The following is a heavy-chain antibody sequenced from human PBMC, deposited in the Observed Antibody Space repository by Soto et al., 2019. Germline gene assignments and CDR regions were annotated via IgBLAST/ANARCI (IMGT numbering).Heavy chain of an antibody. D-gene: IGHD3-16*01. J-gene: IGHJ6*02. CDR3: ARGLGSYYYYGMDV. CDR2: IYYSGST. Sequence: SETLYLTWTVSGGSISSGYYYWSWIRQPPGKGLEWIGYIYYSGSTYYNPSLKSRVTISVDTSKNQFSLKLSSVTAADTAVYYCARGLGSYYYYGMDVWGQGTTVTVSS. V-gene: IGHV4-30-4*01. CDR1: GGSISSGYYY.